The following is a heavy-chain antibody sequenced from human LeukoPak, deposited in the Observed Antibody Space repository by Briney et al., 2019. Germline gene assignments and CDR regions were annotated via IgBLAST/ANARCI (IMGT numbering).Heavy chain of an antibody. J-gene: IGHJ3*02. V-gene: IGHV1-2*02. CDR2: INPNSGGT. CDR1: GYTFTGYY. CDR3: ARGPPSYSSGWDDAFDI. Sequence: GASVKVSCTASGYTFTGYYMHWVRQAPGQGLEWMGWINPNSGGTNYAQKFQGRVTMTRDTSISTTYMELSRLRSDDTAVYYCARGPPSYSSGWDDAFDIWGQGTMVTVSS. D-gene: IGHD6-19*01.